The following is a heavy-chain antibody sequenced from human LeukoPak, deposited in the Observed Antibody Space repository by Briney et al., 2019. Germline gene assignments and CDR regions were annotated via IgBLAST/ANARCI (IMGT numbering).Heavy chain of an antibody. CDR1: GFTFSSYE. CDR3: ARDYYDSSGYYQTFFDY. Sequence: GGSLRLSCAASGFTFSSYEMNWVRQAPGKGLEWVSYISSSGSNIYYADSVKGRFTISRDNAKNSLYLQMNSLRAEDTAVYYCARDYYDSSGYYQTFFDYWGQGTLVTVSS. D-gene: IGHD3-22*01. CDR2: ISSSGSNI. V-gene: IGHV3-48*03. J-gene: IGHJ4*02.